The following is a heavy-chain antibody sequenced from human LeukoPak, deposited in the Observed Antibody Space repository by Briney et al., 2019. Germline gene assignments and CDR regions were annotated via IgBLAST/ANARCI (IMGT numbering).Heavy chain of an antibody. J-gene: IGHJ6*03. CDR2: ISAYNGNT. CDR1: GYTFTGYY. CDR3: AREVISPYYYYYMDV. Sequence: ASVKVSCKASGYTFTGYYMHWVRQAPGQGLEWMGWISAYNGNTNYAQKLQGRVTMTTGTSTSTAYMELRSLRSDDTAVYYCAREVISPYYYYYMDVWGKGTTVTISS. D-gene: IGHD2-21*01. V-gene: IGHV1-18*04.